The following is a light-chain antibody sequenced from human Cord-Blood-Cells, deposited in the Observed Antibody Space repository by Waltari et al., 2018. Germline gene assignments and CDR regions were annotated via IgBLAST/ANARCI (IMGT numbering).Light chain of an antibody. Sequence: SYELTQPPSVSVSPGQTASITCSGDKLGDKYACWYQQKPGQSPVLVIYQESKRPSGTPGRFSGSNSGNTATLTIGGTQAMDEADYYCQAWDSSTAVFGGGTKLTVL. CDR3: QAWDSSTAV. J-gene: IGLJ3*02. CDR2: QES. CDR1: KLGDKY. V-gene: IGLV3-1*01.